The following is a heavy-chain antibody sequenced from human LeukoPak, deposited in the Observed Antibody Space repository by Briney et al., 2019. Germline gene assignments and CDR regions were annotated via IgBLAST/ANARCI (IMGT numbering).Heavy chain of an antibody. V-gene: IGHV3-7*01. J-gene: IGHJ4*02. D-gene: IGHD6-25*01. Sequence: PGGSLRLSCAASGFTFRGNWMSWVRQAPGKGLEWVANINQGGSDKYYVDSVKGRFTISRDNANNLLYLQMNSLRGEDTAVYYCTRDRSRAEDDWGQGTLVTVSS. CDR3: TRDRSRAEDD. CDR1: GFTFRGNW. CDR2: INQGGSDK.